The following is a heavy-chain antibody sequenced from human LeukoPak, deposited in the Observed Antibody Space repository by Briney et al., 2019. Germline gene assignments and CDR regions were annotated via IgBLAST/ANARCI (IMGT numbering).Heavy chain of an antibody. Sequence: ASVKVSCKASGYTFTSYDINWVRQATGQGLEWMGWMNPNSGSTGYAQKFQGRVTMTRNTSISTAYMELSSLRSEDTAVYYCARQHIAAADYYYGMDVWGQGTTVTVSS. CDR1: GYTFTSYD. CDR2: MNPNSGST. D-gene: IGHD6-13*01. J-gene: IGHJ6*02. CDR3: ARQHIAAADYYYGMDV. V-gene: IGHV1-8*01.